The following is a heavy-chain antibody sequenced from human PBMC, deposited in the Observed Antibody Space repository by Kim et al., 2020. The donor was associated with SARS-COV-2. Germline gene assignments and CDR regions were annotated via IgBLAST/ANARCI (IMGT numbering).Heavy chain of an antibody. CDR3: ATGEDNYYDSSGYESVGY. J-gene: IGHJ4*02. Sequence: KGRFTIARDNSKNTLYLQMTSRRAEDTAVYYCATGEDNYYDSSGYESVGYWGQGTLVTVSS. V-gene: IGHV3-23*01. D-gene: IGHD3-22*01.